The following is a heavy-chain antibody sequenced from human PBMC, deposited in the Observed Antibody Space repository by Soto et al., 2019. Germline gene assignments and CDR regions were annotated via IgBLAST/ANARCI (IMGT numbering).Heavy chain of an antibody. Sequence: QVQLVQSGAEVKRPGSSVHVSCKASGGSFSSYTVSWVRQAPGQGLEWMGRIIPPLDTTTYAQKFQGRLTIPADRSTSTVCMELSSLRFEDTAIYYCAPTTGALVPVPSWGLGTLVTVSS. D-gene: IGHD1-1*01. CDR2: IIPPLDTT. J-gene: IGHJ5*02. V-gene: IGHV1-69*08. CDR1: GGSFSSYT. CDR3: APTTGALVPVPS.